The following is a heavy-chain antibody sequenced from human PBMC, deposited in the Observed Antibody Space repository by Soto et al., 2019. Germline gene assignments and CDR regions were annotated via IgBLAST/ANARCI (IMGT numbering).Heavy chain of an antibody. V-gene: IGHV4-34*01. Sequence: SETLSLTCAVYGESFNSYYWSWIRQPPGKGLEWIGEINHSGSTNYNPSLKSRVTISVDTSKNQFSLKLSSVTAADTAVYYCARSRFITIPLQSPDYYYYYGMDVWGQGTTVTVSS. J-gene: IGHJ6*02. CDR1: GESFNSYY. D-gene: IGHD3-9*01. CDR3: ARSRFITIPLQSPDYYYYYGMDV. CDR2: INHSGST.